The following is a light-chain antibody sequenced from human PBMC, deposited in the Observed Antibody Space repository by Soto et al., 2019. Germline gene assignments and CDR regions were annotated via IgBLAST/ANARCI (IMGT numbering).Light chain of an antibody. CDR3: QQRSNWPPWT. V-gene: IGKV3-11*01. CDR2: GVS. CDR1: QSVSSY. J-gene: IGKJ1*01. Sequence: EIVLTQSPATLSLSPGERATLSCRASQSVSSYLAWYQQKPGQAPRFLIYGVSNRATGIPARFSGSGSGTDFTLTISSLEPEDFAVYYCQQRSNWPPWTFGQGTKVEVK.